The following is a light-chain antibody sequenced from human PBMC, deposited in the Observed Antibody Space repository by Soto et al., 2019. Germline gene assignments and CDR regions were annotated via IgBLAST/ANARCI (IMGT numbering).Light chain of an antibody. Sequence: QLVLTQSPSASASLGASVKLTCTLSDGHSDYAVAWHQQQPEKGPRYLMKVNTDGSHAKGDGIPDRFSGSSSGTERYLTISSLRSEDEAVYCCQTWGAGIVVFGGGTKLTVL. CDR2: VNTDGSH. V-gene: IGLV4-69*01. CDR3: QTWGAGIVV. J-gene: IGLJ3*02. CDR1: DGHSDYA.